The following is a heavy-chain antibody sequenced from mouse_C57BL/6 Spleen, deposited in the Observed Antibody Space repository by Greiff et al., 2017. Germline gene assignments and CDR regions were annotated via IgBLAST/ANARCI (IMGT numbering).Heavy chain of an antibody. CDR3: ARIYYYGSSYMVFAY. V-gene: IGHV8-12*01. D-gene: IGHD1-1*01. CDR2: IYWADDK. Sequence: QVTLKVSGPGILQSSQTLSLTCSFSGFSLSTSGMGVSWIRQPSGKGLEWLAHIYWADDKRYNPSLKSRLTISKDTSRNQVFLKITSVDTAATATYSCARIYYYGSSYMVFAYWGQGTLVTVSA. J-gene: IGHJ3*01. CDR1: GFSLSTSGMG.